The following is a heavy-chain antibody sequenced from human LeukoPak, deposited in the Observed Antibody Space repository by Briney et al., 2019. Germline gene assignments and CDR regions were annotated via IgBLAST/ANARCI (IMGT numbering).Heavy chain of an antibody. J-gene: IGHJ4*02. D-gene: IGHD4-17*01. CDR1: GGTFSSYA. CDR2: IIPILGTA. Sequence: ASVKVSCKASGGTFSSYAISWVRQAPGQGLEWMGGIIPILGTANYAQKFQGRVTITADESTSTAYMELSSLRSEDTAVYYCASHYGDYLIDYWGQGTLVTVSS. V-gene: IGHV1-69*13. CDR3: ASHYGDYLIDY.